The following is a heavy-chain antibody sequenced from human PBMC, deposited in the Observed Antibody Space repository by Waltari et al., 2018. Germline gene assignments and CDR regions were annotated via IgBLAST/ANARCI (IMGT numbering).Heavy chain of an antibody. V-gene: IGHV3-53*02. CDR3: ARGGIAAKTPNDAFDI. J-gene: IGHJ3*02. CDR2: IYSGGST. CDR1: GFTVSSNY. Sequence: EVQLVETGGGLIQPGGSLRLSCAASGFTVSSNYMSWVRQAPGKGLEWVSVIYSGGSTYYADSVKGRFTISRDNSKNTLYLQMNSLRAEDTAVYYCARGGIAAKTPNDAFDIWGQGTMVTVSS. D-gene: IGHD2-15*01.